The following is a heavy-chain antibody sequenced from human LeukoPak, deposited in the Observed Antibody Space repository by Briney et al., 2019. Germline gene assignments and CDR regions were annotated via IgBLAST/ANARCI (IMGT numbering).Heavy chain of an antibody. J-gene: IGHJ4*02. CDR2: ISERGGST. CDR1: GITLSNYG. V-gene: IGHV3-23*01. CDR3: AKRGIVIRAVIIIGFHKEAYYFDY. Sequence: GGSLRLSCVVSGITLSNYGMSWVRQAPGKGLEWVSGISERGGSTNYADSVKGRFIISRDTSKDTVYLQMNSLRVEDTAVYFCAKRGIVIRAVIIIGFHKEAYYFDYWGQGILVTVSS. D-gene: IGHD3-10*01.